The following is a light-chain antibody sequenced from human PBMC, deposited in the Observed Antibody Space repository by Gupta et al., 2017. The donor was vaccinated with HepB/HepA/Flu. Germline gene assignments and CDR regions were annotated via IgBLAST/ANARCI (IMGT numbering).Light chain of an antibody. J-gene: IGKJ2*01. CDR2: WAS. CDR1: NDLLFSSQNQSY. V-gene: IGKV4-1*01. Sequence: DIVMTQSPDSLAVSLGGRATINCKSSNDLLFSSQNQSYLSWYQKKPGQPPKRLIYWASSRESGVPDRFSGRGSGTDFTLTISSLQAEDVAVYYCQQEYSAPPNFGQGTKLEIK. CDR3: QQEYSAPPN.